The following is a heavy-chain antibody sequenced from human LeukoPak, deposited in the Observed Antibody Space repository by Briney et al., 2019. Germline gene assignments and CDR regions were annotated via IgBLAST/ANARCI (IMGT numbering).Heavy chain of an antibody. V-gene: IGHV3-23*01. CDR2: ISGSGGST. CDR1: GFTFSSYA. D-gene: IGHD2-2*01. CDR3: ASHAQIVVVPAAIGDWFDP. Sequence: GGSLRPSCAASGFTFSSYAMSWVRQAPGKGLEWVSAISGSGGSTYYADPVKGRFTISRDNSKNTLYLQMNSLRAEDTAVYYCASHAQIVVVPAAIGDWFDPWGQGTLVTVSS. J-gene: IGHJ5*02.